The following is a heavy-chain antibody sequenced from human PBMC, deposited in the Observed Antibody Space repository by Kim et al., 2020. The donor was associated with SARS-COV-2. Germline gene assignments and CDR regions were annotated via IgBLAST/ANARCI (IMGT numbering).Heavy chain of an antibody. CDR3: ARGSGTAWFYP. J-gene: IGHJ5*02. CDR2: INHSGST. CDR1: GGSFSGYY. D-gene: IGHD1-7*01. V-gene: IGHV4-34*01. Sequence: SETLSLTCAVYGGSFSGYYWSWIRQPPGKGLEWIGEINHSGSTNYNPSLKSRVTISVDTSKNQFSLKLSSVTAADTAVYYCARGSGTAWFYPWGQGTLVTVSS.